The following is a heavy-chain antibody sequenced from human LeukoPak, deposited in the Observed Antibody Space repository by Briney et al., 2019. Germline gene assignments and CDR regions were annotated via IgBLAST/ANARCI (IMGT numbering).Heavy chain of an antibody. CDR3: ARSPWDIVVVPAALGWFDP. Sequence: GGSLRLSCAASGFTVSSNYMSWVRRAPGKGLEWVSSLSGTGGSTYYADSVKGRLTVSRDNSRNMLYLEMNSLRAEDTAVYYCARSPWDIVVVPAALGWFDPWGQGTLVTVSS. D-gene: IGHD2-2*01. CDR1: GFTVSSNY. V-gene: IGHV3-23*01. CDR2: LSGTGGST. J-gene: IGHJ5*02.